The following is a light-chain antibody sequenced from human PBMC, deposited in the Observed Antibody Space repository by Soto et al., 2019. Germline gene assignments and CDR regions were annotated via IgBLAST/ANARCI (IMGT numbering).Light chain of an antibody. V-gene: IGKV3-15*01. CDR2: GAT. Sequence: EIVMTQSPATLSVSPGERVTLSCRASQSVSNNLAWYQQKPGQAPRLLIYGATATATAIPARFSGSGSGTECTHTISSLQSEDFAVYYCQQHNDWPLTFGGGTNVEIK. CDR1: QSVSNN. CDR3: QQHNDWPLT. J-gene: IGKJ4*01.